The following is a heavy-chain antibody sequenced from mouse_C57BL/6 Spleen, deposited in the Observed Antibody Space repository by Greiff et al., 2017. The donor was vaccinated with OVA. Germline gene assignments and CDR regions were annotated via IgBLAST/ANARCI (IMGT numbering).Heavy chain of an antibody. Sequence: EVQRVESGPGLVKPSQSLSLTCSVTGYSITSGYYWNWIRQFPGNKLEWMGYISYDGSNNYNPSLKNRISITRDTSKNQLFLKLNSVTTEDTATYYCARDGGLRQDYWGQGTTLTVSS. V-gene: IGHV3-6*01. J-gene: IGHJ2*01. CDR1: GYSITSGYY. D-gene: IGHD2-4*01. CDR3: ARDGGLRQDY. CDR2: ISYDGSN.